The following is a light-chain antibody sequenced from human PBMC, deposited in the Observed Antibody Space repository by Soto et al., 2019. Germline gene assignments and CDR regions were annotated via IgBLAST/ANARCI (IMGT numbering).Light chain of an antibody. CDR1: SSDVGGYNY. CDR2: VVS. J-gene: IGLJ1*01. CDR3: SSYTSSDTPYV. Sequence: QSALTQPASVSGXXXXSXTXSCTGTSSDVGGYNYVSWYQQHPDKAPKLMIYVVSNRPSGVSNRFSGSKSGNTASLTISGLQAEDEADYYCSSYTSSDTPYVFGTGTKLTVL. V-gene: IGLV2-14*01.